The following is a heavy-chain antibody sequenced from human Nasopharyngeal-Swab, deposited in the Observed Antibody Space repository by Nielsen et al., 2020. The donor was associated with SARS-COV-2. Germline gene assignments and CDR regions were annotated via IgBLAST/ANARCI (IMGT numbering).Heavy chain of an antibody. D-gene: IGHD5-24*01. CDR2: IIPIFGTA. Sequence: AVKVSCKASGGTFSSYAISWVRQAPGQGLEWMGGIIPIFGTANYAQKFQGRVTITADESTSTAYMELSSLRSEDTAVYYCASNSRDGYNFDAFDIWGQGTMVTVSS. CDR3: ASNSRDGYNFDAFDI. V-gene: IGHV1-69*13. CDR1: GGTFSSYA. J-gene: IGHJ3*02.